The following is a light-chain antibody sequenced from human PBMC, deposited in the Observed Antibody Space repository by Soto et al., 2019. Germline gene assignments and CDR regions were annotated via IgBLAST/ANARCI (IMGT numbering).Light chain of an antibody. CDR2: EVS. V-gene: IGLV2-8*01. CDR1: SSDVGGYNY. Sequence: QCALTQPASVSGSPGQSITISCTGTSSDVGGYNYVSWYQQHPGKAPKLMIYEVSKRPSGVPDRFSGSKSGNTASLTVSGLQAEDEADYYCSSYAGRNNLVFGGGTKLTVL. J-gene: IGLJ2*01. CDR3: SSYAGRNNLV.